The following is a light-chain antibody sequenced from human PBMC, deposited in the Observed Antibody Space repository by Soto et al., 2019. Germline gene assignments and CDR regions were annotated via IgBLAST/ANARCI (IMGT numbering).Light chain of an antibody. J-gene: IGKJ3*01. CDR2: DAS. V-gene: IGKV3D-20*02. CDR1: QSVSSSY. Sequence: EFVLTQSAGTLSLSPGERSTLSCSASQSVSSSYFAWYQQKPGQAPRLLIYDASNRATGIPARFSGSGSGTDFTLTISSLELEDFAVYYCQQRADWPPFTFGPGTKVDI. CDR3: QQRADWPPFT.